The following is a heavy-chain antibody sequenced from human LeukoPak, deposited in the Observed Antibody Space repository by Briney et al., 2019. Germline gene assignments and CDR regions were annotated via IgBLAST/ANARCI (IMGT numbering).Heavy chain of an antibody. Sequence: SETLSLTCSVSGGSISSSSNYWGWIRLPPGKGLEWIGSIYYSGSTHYNPSLKRRVTMSVDTSKNQFSLKLSSVTAADTAVYFCARQQYFHDGSGLDAFDIWGQGTMVTVSS. D-gene: IGHD3-22*01. CDR1: GGSISSSSNY. J-gene: IGHJ3*02. CDR3: ARQQYFHDGSGLDAFDI. V-gene: IGHV4-39*01. CDR2: IYYSGST.